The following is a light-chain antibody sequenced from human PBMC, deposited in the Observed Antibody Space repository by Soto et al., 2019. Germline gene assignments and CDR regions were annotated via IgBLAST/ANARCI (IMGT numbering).Light chain of an antibody. CDR1: QSVSSNY. CDR2: GTS. CDR3: QQYGNSPRYS. Sequence: IVLTQSPGTLSLSLGERATLSCRASQSVSSNYLAWYQQKPGQAPRLLIYGTSIRATGIPDRFSGSGSGTDFTLTISRLEPEDFAVYYCQQYGNSPRYSFGQGTKLEIK. J-gene: IGKJ2*03. V-gene: IGKV3-20*01.